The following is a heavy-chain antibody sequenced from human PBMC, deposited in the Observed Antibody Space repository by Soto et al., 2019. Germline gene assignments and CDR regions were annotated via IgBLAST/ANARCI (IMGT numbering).Heavy chain of an antibody. Sequence: ASVKVSCKASGYSFSGYYRQWGRQAPGQGPEWLGWIYPNTETTDSSKKFQGRVTMTSDMSTRTVYMELRDLRSDDTAVYDCVSRQTSGWPGVHWGQGTLVTVSS. CDR3: VSRQTSGWPGVH. CDR2: IYPNTETT. J-gene: IGHJ4*02. CDR1: GYSFSGYY. V-gene: IGHV1-2*02. D-gene: IGHD6-25*01.